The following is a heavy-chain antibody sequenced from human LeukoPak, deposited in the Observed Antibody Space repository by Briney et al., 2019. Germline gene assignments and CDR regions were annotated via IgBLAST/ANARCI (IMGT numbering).Heavy chain of an antibody. CDR2: IIPIFGTA. J-gene: IGHJ4*02. V-gene: IGHV1-69*05. CDR3: ARDIAAAGNY. CDR1: GGTFSSYA. Sequence: ASVKVSCKASGGTFSSYAISWVRQAPGQGLEWMGGIIPIFGTANYAQKFQGRVAITTDESTSTAYMELSSLRSEDTAVYYCARDIAAAGNYWGQGTLVTVSS. D-gene: IGHD6-13*01.